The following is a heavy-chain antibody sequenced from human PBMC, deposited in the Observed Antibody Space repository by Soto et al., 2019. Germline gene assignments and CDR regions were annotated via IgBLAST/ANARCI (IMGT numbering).Heavy chain of an antibody. CDR2: IDPKNGGT. Sequence: QVQLVQSGTEVKKPGASVKVSCQASGYSISAYYIHWVRQAPGQGLEWMGWIDPKNGGTVSAQKFQGRLTMTRGTSINTVYMDLSGLTSDDTALYYCGRDDYGIFPYWGQGSLVTVSS. V-gene: IGHV1-2*02. J-gene: IGHJ4*02. D-gene: IGHD3-10*01. CDR3: GRDDYGIFPY. CDR1: GYSISAYY.